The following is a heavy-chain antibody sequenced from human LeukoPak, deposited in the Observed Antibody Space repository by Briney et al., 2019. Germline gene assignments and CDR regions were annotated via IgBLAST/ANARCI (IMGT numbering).Heavy chain of an antibody. Sequence: ASVKVSCKASGYTFTGYYMHWVRQAPGQGLEWMGWINPNSGGTNYAQKFQVRVTITRDTSISTAYMELSRLRSDDTAVYYFARARIELEPTPFDYWGQGTLVTVSS. D-gene: IGHD1-1*01. CDR2: INPNSGGT. V-gene: IGHV1-2*02. CDR1: GYTFTGYY. J-gene: IGHJ4*02. CDR3: ARARIELEPTPFDY.